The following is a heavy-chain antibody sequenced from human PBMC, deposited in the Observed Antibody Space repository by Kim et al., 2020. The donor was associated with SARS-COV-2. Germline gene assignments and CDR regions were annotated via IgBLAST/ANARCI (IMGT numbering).Heavy chain of an antibody. D-gene: IGHD2-2*01. J-gene: IGHJ6*02. Sequence: ASVKVSCKASGYTFTSYAMNWVRQAPGQGLEWMGWINTNTGNPTYAQGFTGRFVFSLDTSVSTAYLQISSLKAEDTAVYYCARGGVSSCSSTSCYYYYYYGMDVWGQGTTVTVSS. CDR1: GYTFTSYA. CDR2: INTNTGNP. V-gene: IGHV7-4-1*02. CDR3: ARGGVSSCSSTSCYYYYYYGMDV.